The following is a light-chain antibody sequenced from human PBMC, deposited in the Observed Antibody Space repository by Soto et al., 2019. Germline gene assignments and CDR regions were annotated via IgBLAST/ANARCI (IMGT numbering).Light chain of an antibody. CDR3: MQGTNRPLT. V-gene: IGKV2-30*01. Sequence: DVVMTQSPLSLPVTLGQPASISCKSSQGIVYSDGHTYLNWFQQRPGQSPRRLIYRVSNRDSGVPDRFSGSGSGTDFTLKISRLEAEDVGVYYCMQGTNRPLTFGQGTKLEIK. CDR1: QGIVYSDGHTY. CDR2: RVS. J-gene: IGKJ2*01.